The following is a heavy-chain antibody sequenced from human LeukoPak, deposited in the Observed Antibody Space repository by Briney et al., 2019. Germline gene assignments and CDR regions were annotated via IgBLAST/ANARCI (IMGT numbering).Heavy chain of an antibody. Sequence: GGSLRLSCAASGFTFSSYGMHWVRQAPGKGLEWVAVISYDGSNKYYADSVKGRFTISRDNPKNTLYLQMNSLRPEDTAVSNCAKEATDYLDSVAEYFQHWGQGTLLTVSS. V-gene: IGHV3-30*18. CDR2: ISYDGSNK. CDR3: AKEATDYLDSVAEYFQH. D-gene: IGHD4-11*01. CDR1: GFTFSSYG. J-gene: IGHJ1*01.